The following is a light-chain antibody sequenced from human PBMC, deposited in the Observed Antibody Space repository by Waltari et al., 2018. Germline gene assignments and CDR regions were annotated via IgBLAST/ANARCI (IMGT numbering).Light chain of an antibody. V-gene: IGLV1-47*02. CDR3: AAWDDTLSAVV. Sequence: QSVLTQPPSTSGTPGQRVTISCSGRSSNIGSNYVLWYQHLPGTAPKLLIYTNDQLPSGVPVRFSGSKSGTSASLAISGLQSDDESDYFCAAWDDTLSAVVFGGGTKLTVL. J-gene: IGLJ2*01. CDR2: TND. CDR1: SSNIGSNY.